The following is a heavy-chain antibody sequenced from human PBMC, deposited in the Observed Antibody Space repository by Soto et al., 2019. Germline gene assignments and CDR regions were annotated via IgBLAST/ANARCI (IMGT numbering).Heavy chain of an antibody. J-gene: IGHJ5*02. CDR3: ARDQLTGQWLVRSNWFDP. Sequence: QVQLVQCGAEVKKPGASVKVSCKASGYTFTSYGISWVRQAPGQGLEWMGWISAYNGNTNYAQKLQGRVTMTTDTATSKAYMELRSLRSDDTAVYYCARDQLTGQWLVRSNWFDPWGQGTLVTVSS. CDR1: GYTFTSYG. D-gene: IGHD6-19*01. V-gene: IGHV1-18*01. CDR2: ISAYNGNT.